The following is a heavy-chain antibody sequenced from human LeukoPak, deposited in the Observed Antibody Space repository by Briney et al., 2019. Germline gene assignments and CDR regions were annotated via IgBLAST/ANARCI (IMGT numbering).Heavy chain of an antibody. CDR1: GFTFSDYY. D-gene: IGHD4/OR15-4a*01. V-gene: IGHV3-11*01. CDR2: ISSSGNST. CDR3: AKHPNDVLWWQTPHFDY. J-gene: IGHJ4*02. Sequence: PGRSLRLSCAASGFTFSDYYMSWIRQAPGKGLEWVSYISSSGNSTYYSDSVRGRFTISRDNAKNSLHLQMNSLRAEDTAVYYCAKHPNDVLWWQTPHFDYWGQGTLVTVSS.